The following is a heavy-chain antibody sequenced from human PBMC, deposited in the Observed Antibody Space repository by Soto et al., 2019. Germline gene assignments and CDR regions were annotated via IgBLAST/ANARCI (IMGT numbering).Heavy chain of an antibody. CDR2: ISYDGSNK. J-gene: IGHJ4*02. V-gene: IGHV3-30*04. CDR1: GFTFSSYA. Sequence: GGSLRLSCAASGFTFSSYAMHWVRQAPGKGLEWVAVISYDGSNKYYADSVKGRFTISRDNSKNTLYLQMNSLRAEDTAVYYCAKDPSSWYYQLLYYFDYWGQGTLVTVSS. D-gene: IGHD6-13*01. CDR3: AKDPSSWYYQLLYYFDY.